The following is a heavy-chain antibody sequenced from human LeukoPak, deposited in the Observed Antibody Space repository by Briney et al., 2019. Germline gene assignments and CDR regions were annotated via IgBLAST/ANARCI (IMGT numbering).Heavy chain of an antibody. CDR3: ASYLYCWSDLGY. Sequence: GGSLRLSCAASGFTFSDYWMTWVRQAPGKGLEWVANIKPDGSEKYYVDSVRGRFTISRDNAKNSLYLQMNSLRVEDTAVYYCASYLYCWSDLGYWGQGTLVTVSS. V-gene: IGHV3-7*01. CDR1: GFTFSDYW. CDR2: IKPDGSEK. D-gene: IGHD2-8*02. J-gene: IGHJ4*02.